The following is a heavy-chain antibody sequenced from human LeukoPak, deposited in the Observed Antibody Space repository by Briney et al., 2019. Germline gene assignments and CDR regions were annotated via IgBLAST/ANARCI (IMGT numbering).Heavy chain of an antibody. J-gene: IGHJ4*02. D-gene: IGHD2-15*01. Sequence: GGSLRLSCAASGFTFSTYFMSWVRQAPGKGLEWVASMKGDGSEEYYVDSVKGRFTTSRDNAKNSLYLQMNSLRAEDTAVYYCARLHRTGGSCYSYFVYWGQGTQVTVSS. CDR3: ARLHRTGGSCYSYFVY. CDR2: MKGDGSEE. V-gene: IGHV3-7*01. CDR1: GFTFSTYF.